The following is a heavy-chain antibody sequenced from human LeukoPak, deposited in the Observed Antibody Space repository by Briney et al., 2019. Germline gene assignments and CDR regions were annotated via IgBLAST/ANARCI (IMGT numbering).Heavy chain of an antibody. CDR3: ASGYSSGWYGYYFDY. CDR1: GYTFTGYY. Sequence: ASVKVSCKASGYTFTGYYMHWVRQAPGQGLEWMGWINPNSGGTNYAQKFQGRVTMTRDTSISTAYMELSRLRSDDTAVYYCASGYSSGWYGYYFDYWGQGTLVTVSS. V-gene: IGHV1-2*02. J-gene: IGHJ4*02. D-gene: IGHD6-19*01. CDR2: INPNSGGT.